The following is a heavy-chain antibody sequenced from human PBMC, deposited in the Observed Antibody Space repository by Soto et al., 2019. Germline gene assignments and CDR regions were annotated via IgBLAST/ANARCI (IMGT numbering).Heavy chain of an antibody. D-gene: IGHD6-19*01. CDR3: ARDQGGWRSQVPFDH. Sequence: QVQLVQSGAEVKKPGASVKVSCKASGYSFGGYGITWVRQAPGQGLEWMGWISAYNGNTNYAQKFQGRVTMTTDTSTTTTYMELRSLRSDDTAVYYCARDQGGWRSQVPFDHWGQGTLITVSS. J-gene: IGHJ4*02. CDR2: ISAYNGNT. CDR1: GYSFGGYG. V-gene: IGHV1-18*01.